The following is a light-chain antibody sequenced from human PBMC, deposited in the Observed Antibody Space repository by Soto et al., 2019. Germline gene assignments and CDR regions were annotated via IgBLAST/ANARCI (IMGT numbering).Light chain of an antibody. Sequence: EIVMTQSPDTLSVSPGDRATLSCRASESVGTNVAWSQQRPGQAPRLLIYGASTRVAGIPARFSGSGSETEFTLTISSLQSEDFAIYHCQQWIRWTFGQGTRLELK. CDR3: QQWIRWT. J-gene: IGKJ1*01. V-gene: IGKV3-15*01. CDR1: ESVGTN. CDR2: GAS.